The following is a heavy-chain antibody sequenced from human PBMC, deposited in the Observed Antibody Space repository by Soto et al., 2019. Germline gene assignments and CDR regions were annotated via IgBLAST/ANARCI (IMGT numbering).Heavy chain of an antibody. CDR2: ISGSSSYI. CDR1: GFTFSSYS. J-gene: IGHJ4*02. V-gene: IGHV3-21*01. CDR3: ARQPPQLANLFDF. D-gene: IGHD6-13*01. Sequence: EVQLVESGGGLVKPGGSLRLSCAASGFTFSSYSMNWVRQAPGKGLEWVSSISGSSSYIYYADSVKGRFTISRDNAKNTIYLQMNSLRAEAKAVYYCARQPPQLANLFDFWGQGSLVTVSS.